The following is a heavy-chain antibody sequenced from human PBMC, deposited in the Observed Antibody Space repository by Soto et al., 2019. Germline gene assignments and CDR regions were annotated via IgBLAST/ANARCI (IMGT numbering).Heavy chain of an antibody. CDR2: INHSGVT. D-gene: IGHD2-2*02. Sequence: SETLSLTCGVYGESFSAYYWSWIRQPPGKGLEWIGDINHSGVTNYNPSLKSRVIISVDTSKNQFSLKLTSVTVADTAVYYCARSATQCSSTSCYTVSLDYWGQGTLVTVSS. CDR1: GESFSAYY. V-gene: IGHV4-34*01. J-gene: IGHJ4*02. CDR3: ARSATQCSSTSCYTVSLDY.